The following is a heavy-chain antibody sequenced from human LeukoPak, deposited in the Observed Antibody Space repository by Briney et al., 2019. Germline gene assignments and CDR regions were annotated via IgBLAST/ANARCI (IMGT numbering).Heavy chain of an antibody. V-gene: IGHV1-46*01. J-gene: IGHJ4*02. D-gene: IGHD1-20*01. Sequence: ASVKVSCKASGYTFTSYYMHWVRQAPGQGLEWMGMINPSGGSTNYAQKLQGRVTMTTDTSTSTAYMELRSLRSDDTAVYYCARYNWNYNDYWGQGTLVTVSS. CDR1: GYTFTSYY. CDR2: INPSGGST. CDR3: ARYNWNYNDY.